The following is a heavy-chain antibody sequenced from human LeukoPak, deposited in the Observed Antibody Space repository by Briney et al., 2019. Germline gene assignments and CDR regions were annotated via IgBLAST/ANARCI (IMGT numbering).Heavy chain of an antibody. D-gene: IGHD3-22*01. CDR3: VKFNYYDTDGYPY. V-gene: IGHV1-18*01. CDR1: GYTFTNFH. Sequence: ASVKVSCKGSGYTFTNFHINWVRQAPGHGLEWIGWISTYNGATNYTQKFHDRLSMTTDTSTSTAYMELKSLRPDDTAVYYCVKFNYYDTDGYPYWGPGTMVTVSS. CDR2: ISTYNGAT. J-gene: IGHJ4*02.